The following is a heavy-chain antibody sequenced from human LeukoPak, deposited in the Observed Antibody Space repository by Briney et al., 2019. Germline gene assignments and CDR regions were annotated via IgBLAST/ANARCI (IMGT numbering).Heavy chain of an antibody. CDR1: GYTFTGYY. V-gene: IGHV1-2*02. D-gene: IGHD1-1*01. J-gene: IGHJ6*03. CDR2: INPNSGGT. Sequence: GASVKVSCKASGYTFTGYYMHWVRQAPGQGLEWMGWINPNSGGTNYAQKFQGRVTMTRDTSISTAYMELSRLRSDDTAVYYCARIQGGSQYYYYYYYMDVWGKGTTVTVSS. CDR3: ARIQGGSQYYYYYYYMDV.